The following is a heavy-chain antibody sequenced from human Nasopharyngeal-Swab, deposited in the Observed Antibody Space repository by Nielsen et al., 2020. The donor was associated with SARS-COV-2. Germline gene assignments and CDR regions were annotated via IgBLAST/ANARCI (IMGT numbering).Heavy chain of an antibody. CDR1: GFTFSSYS. CDR3: ARDYGDFYFDY. CDR2: IYSGGST. D-gene: IGHD4-17*01. V-gene: IGHV3-53*01. J-gene: IGHJ4*02. Sequence: GESLKISCAASGFTFSSYSMNWVRQAPGKGLEWVSVIYSGGSTYYADSVKGRFTISRDNSKNTLYLQMNSLRAEDTAVYYCARDYGDFYFDYWGQGTLVTVSS.